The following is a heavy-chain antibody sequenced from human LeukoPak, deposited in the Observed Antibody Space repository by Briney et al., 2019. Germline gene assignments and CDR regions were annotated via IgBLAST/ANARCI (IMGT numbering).Heavy chain of an antibody. Sequence: GGSLRLSCAASGFTFSSAWMSWVRQAPGKGLEWVGRIKSKTDGGTTDYAAPVKGRFTISRDDSKNTLYLQMNSLKTEDTAVYYCTTRGFDSSGYYFDYWGQGTLVTVSS. D-gene: IGHD3-22*01. CDR3: TTRGFDSSGYYFDY. V-gene: IGHV3-15*01. J-gene: IGHJ4*02. CDR2: IKSKTDGGTT. CDR1: GFTFSSAW.